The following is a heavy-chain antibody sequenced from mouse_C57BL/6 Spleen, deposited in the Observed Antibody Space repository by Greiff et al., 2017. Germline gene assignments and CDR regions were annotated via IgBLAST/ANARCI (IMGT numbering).Heavy chain of an antibody. J-gene: IGHJ4*01. Sequence: VMLVESGPGLVQPSQSLSITCTVSGFSLTSYGVHWVRQSPGKGLEWLGVIWSGGSTDYNAAFISRLSISKDNSKSQVFFKMNSLQADDTAIYYCARTGMVTTRAMDYWGQGTSVTVSS. CDR1: GFSLTSYG. CDR3: ARTGMVTTRAMDY. CDR2: IWSGGST. V-gene: IGHV2-2*01. D-gene: IGHD2-3*01.